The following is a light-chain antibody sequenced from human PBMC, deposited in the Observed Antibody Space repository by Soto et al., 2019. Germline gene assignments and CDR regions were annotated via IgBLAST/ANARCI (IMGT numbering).Light chain of an antibody. CDR3: QQYYSYPLT. CDR2: AAS. V-gene: IGKV1-8*01. CDR1: QGISSY. Sequence: AIRMTQSPSSLSASTGDRVTITCRASQGISSYLAWYQQKPGKAPKLLIYAASTLQSGVPSRFSGSVSGTDFTLTISCLQSEDFATYYCQQYYSYPLTSGQGTRLEIK. J-gene: IGKJ5*01.